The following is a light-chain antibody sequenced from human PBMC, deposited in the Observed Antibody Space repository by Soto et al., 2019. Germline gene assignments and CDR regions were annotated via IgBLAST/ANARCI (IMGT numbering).Light chain of an antibody. CDR1: QTVNTW. CDR2: DAS. Sequence: DIQLPQSPSTLSASVGESVTITGRASQTVNTWLAWYQHKPGKAPKLLIYDASVLETGVPSRFSGFSSGTEFTLTISSLQPDDFATYFCQQYNSYSPEGLTFGGGTRWIS. V-gene: IGKV1-5*01. J-gene: IGKJ4*01. CDR3: QQYNSYSPEGLT.